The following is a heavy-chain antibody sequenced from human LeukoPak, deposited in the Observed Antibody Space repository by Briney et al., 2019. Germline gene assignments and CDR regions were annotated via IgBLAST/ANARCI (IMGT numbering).Heavy chain of an antibody. CDR1: GFTFSSYA. CDR3: AKGLGLNYYDSSGHRIPAGNFDY. Sequence: GGSLRLSCAASGFTFSSYAMSWVRQAPGKGLEWVSAISGSGGSTYYADSVKGRFTISRDNSKNTLYLQMNSLRAEDTAVYYCAKGLGLNYYDSSGHRIPAGNFDYWGQGTLVTVSS. J-gene: IGHJ4*02. V-gene: IGHV3-23*01. CDR2: ISGSGGST. D-gene: IGHD3-22*01.